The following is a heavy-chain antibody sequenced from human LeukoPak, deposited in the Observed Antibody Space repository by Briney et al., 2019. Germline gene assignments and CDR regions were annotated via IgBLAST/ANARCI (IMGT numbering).Heavy chain of an antibody. CDR3: TTRYSSSWTLTIDY. J-gene: IGHJ4*02. D-gene: IGHD6-13*01. CDR1: GFTFPTYS. V-gene: IGHV3-48*01. Sequence: GGSLRLSCVTSGFTFPTYSMNWVRQAPGKGLEWISYISSSSGTIHYADSVKGRFTISRDNAKNSLYLQMNSLRAEDTAVYYCTTRYSSSWTLTIDYWGQGTLVTVSS. CDR2: ISSSSGTI.